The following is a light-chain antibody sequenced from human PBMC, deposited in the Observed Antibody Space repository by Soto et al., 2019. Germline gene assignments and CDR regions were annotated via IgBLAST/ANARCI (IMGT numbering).Light chain of an antibody. CDR2: AAS. CDR1: QSISGL. Sequence: DMKMTQSPSTLYASVGDRVTITCRASQSISGLLAWYQQKPGRAPSLLIYAASSLQSGVPSRFSGSGSGTDFTLTISSLQPEDSATYYCQQSYSAPRTFGQGTKVDIK. V-gene: IGKV1-39*01. J-gene: IGKJ1*01. CDR3: QQSYSAPRT.